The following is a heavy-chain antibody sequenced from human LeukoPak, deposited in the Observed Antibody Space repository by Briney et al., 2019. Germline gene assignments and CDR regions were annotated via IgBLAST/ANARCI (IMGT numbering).Heavy chain of an antibody. V-gene: IGHV4-34*01. J-gene: IGHJ2*01. Sequence: PSETLSLTCAVYGGSFSGYYCSWIRQPPGKGLEWIGEINHSGSTNYNPSLKSRVTISVDTSKNQFSLKLSSVTAADTAVYYCAREGSSWYWGTATRGWYFDLWGRGTLVTVSS. CDR1: GGSFSGYY. CDR3: AREGSSWYWGTATRGWYFDL. D-gene: IGHD6-13*01. CDR2: INHSGST.